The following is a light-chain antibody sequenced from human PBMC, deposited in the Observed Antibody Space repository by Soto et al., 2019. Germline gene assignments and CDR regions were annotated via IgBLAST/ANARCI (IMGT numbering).Light chain of an antibody. CDR1: QSVLYSSNNKNY. CDR2: WAS. Sequence: DIVMTQSPDSLAVSLGERATINCKSSQSVLYSSNNKNYLAWYQQKPGQPPKLLIYWASTRESGVPDRFSGSWSGTDFTLTISSLQAEDVAVYYCQQYYSTPGTVGQGTKVDIK. V-gene: IGKV4-1*01. CDR3: QQYYSTPGT. J-gene: IGKJ1*01.